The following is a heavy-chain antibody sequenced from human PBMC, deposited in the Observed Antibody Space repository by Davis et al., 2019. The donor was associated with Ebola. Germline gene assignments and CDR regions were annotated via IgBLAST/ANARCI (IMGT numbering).Heavy chain of an antibody. V-gene: IGHV3-30*18. D-gene: IGHD2-2*01. CDR3: AKRRDVVLPEVSCYYYGMDV. CDR2: IIYDGSRK. J-gene: IGHJ6*04. CDR1: GFTFSNYG. Sequence: PGGSLRLSCAASGFTFSNYGMHWVRQAPGKGLEWVSVIIYDGSRKDYANYVKGRFSISRDNSKNTLYLQMSSLRAEDTATYYCAKRRDVVLPEVSCYYYGMDVWGKGTTVTVAS.